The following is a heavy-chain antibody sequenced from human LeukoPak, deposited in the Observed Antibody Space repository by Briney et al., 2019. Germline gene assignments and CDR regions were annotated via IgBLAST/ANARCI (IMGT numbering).Heavy chain of an antibody. CDR3: ARPAYYYDSSGAGARGYWYFDL. V-gene: IGHV3-21*01. CDR2: ISSSSSDI. J-gene: IGHJ2*01. D-gene: IGHD3-22*01. Sequence: GRSLRPSCAASGFTFSSYAMHWVRQAPGKGLEWVSYISSSSSDIFYADSVKGRFTISRDNAENSLYLQMNSLRDEDTAVYYCARPAYYYDSSGAGARGYWYFDLRGRGTLVTVSS. CDR1: GFTFSSYA.